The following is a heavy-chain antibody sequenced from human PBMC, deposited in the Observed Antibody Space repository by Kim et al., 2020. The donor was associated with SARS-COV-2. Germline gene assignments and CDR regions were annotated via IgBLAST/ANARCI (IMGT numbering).Heavy chain of an antibody. D-gene: IGHD6-19*01. J-gene: IGHJ2*01. Sequence: KGRFTISRHNSKNSLYLQMNSLRAGDTAVYYCARVGSGIAVAGIDWYFDLWGRGTLVTVSS. V-gene: IGHV3-53*04. CDR3: ARVGSGIAVAGIDWYFDL.